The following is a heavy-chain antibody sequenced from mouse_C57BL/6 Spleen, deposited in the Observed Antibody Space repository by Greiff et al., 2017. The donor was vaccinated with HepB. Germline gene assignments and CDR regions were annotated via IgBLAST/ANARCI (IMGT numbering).Heavy chain of an antibody. CDR3: ARELTGIFDY. V-gene: IGHV5-4*01. CDR1: GFTFSSYA. J-gene: IGHJ2*01. Sequence: EVQLMESGGGLVKPGGSLKLSCAASGFTFSSYAMSWVRQTPEKRLEWVANISDGGSYTYYTDKVKGRFTISRDNAKNNLYLQMSQLKSEDTAMYYCARELTGIFDYWGQGTTLTVSS. CDR2: ISDGGSYT.